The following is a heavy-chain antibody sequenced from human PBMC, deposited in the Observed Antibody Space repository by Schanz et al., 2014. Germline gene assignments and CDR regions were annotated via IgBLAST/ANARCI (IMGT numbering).Heavy chain of an antibody. V-gene: IGHV3-66*02. Sequence: EVQLLESGGGLVQPGGSLRLSCAASGFTFNSYAMTWVRQAPGKGLEWVSVIYSGIGAYYADSVKGRFTISRDNSKNTLYLQMNTLRAEDTAVYYCARDRGYCSGGSCLTFDSWGQGTLVTVSS. CDR1: GFTFNSYA. CDR3: ARDRGYCSGGSCLTFDS. D-gene: IGHD2-15*01. J-gene: IGHJ4*02. CDR2: IYSGIGA.